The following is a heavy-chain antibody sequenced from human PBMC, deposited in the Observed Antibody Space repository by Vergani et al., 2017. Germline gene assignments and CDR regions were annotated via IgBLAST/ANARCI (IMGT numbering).Heavy chain of an antibody. D-gene: IGHD3-16*01. CDR3: AKHFRGWGMDY. Sequence: QVQLVESGGGVVQRGGSLRLSCATSGFTLSNYDMQWIRQGPGKGLEFVAFIQFDGSNQYYADSVQGRFTLSRNFSKNTLYLQMNSLRTDDAATYYCAKHFRGWGMDYWGGEAQVIVSS. V-gene: IGHV3-30*02. CDR1: GFTLSNYD. J-gene: IGHJ4*02. CDR2: IQFDGSNQ.